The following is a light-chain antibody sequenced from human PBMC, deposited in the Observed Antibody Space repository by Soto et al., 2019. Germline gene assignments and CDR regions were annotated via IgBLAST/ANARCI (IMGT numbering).Light chain of an antibody. Sequence: DIQMTQSPSSLSASVGDRVTITCRASQSISSYLNWYQQKPGKAPKLLIYAASSLQSGVPSRFSGSGSETDFTLTISSLQPEDFATYSCQQSYSTTWTFGQGTKADIK. CDR2: AAS. J-gene: IGKJ1*01. CDR1: QSISSY. CDR3: QQSYSTTWT. V-gene: IGKV1-39*01.